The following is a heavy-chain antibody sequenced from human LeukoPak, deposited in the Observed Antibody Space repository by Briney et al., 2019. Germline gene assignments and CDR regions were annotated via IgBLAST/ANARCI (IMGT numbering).Heavy chain of an antibody. CDR2: IKPDGSGK. CDR3: ARSEAGGTY. D-gene: IGHD3-16*01. V-gene: IGHV3-7*01. Sequence: GGPLRLSCAASGFIFSNYWMTWLRQAPGKGLEWVANIKPDGSGKFYVDSLKGRFTISRDNAKNSLYLQMNSLRAEDTAVYYCARSEAGGTYWGQGTLVTVSS. J-gene: IGHJ4*02. CDR1: GFIFSNYW.